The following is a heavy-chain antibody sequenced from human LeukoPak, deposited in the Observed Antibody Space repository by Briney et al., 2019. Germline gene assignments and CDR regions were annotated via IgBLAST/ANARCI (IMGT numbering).Heavy chain of an antibody. Sequence: GGSLRLSCAASGFTFDDYAMHWVRQAPGKGLEWVSLITWDAGSTYYADSVKGRFTISRDNSKNSLYLQMNSLRAEDTALYYCAKGTSSWHEFDYWGQGTLVTVSS. CDR1: GFTFDDYA. V-gene: IGHV3-43D*03. D-gene: IGHD6-13*01. CDR2: ITWDAGST. CDR3: AKGTSSWHEFDY. J-gene: IGHJ4*02.